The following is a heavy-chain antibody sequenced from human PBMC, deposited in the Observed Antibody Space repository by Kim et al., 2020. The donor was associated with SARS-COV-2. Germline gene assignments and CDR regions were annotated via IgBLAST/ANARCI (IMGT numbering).Heavy chain of an antibody. CDR3: ARDLLGMYGMDV. J-gene: IGHJ6*02. D-gene: IGHD2-8*02. Sequence: GGSLRLSCAASAFTVSSNYMTWVRQAPGKGLEFVSVIYSGGSTYYADSVKGRFTISRDTSKNTLYLQMNSLRAEDTAVYYCARDLLGMYGMDVWGQGTTV. CDR2: IYSGGST. V-gene: IGHV3-66*01. CDR1: AFTVSSNY.